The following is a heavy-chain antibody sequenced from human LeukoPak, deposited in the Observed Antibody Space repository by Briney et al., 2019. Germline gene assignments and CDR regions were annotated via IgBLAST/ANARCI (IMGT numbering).Heavy chain of an antibody. Sequence: ASVRVSCKVSGYTLTELSMHWVRQAPGKGLEWMGGFDPEDGETIYAQKFQGRVTMTEDTSTDTAYMELSSLRSEDTAVYYCATIVVPATRDAFDIWGQGTMVTVSS. CDR3: ATIVVPATRDAFDI. V-gene: IGHV1-24*01. J-gene: IGHJ3*02. D-gene: IGHD2-2*01. CDR2: FDPEDGET. CDR1: GYTLTELS.